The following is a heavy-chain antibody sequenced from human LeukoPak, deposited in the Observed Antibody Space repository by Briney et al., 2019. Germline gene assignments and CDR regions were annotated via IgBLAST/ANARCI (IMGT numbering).Heavy chain of an antibody. CDR2: INHSGST. CDR1: GGSFSGYY. CDR3: ARAGITGTREDWFDP. Sequence: PSGTLSLTCAVYGGSFSGYYWSWIRQPPGKGLEWIGEINHSGSTNYNPSLKSRVTISVDTSKNQFSLKLSSVTAADTAVYYCARAGITGTREDWFDPWGQGTLVTVSS. J-gene: IGHJ5*02. D-gene: IGHD1-7*01. V-gene: IGHV4-34*01.